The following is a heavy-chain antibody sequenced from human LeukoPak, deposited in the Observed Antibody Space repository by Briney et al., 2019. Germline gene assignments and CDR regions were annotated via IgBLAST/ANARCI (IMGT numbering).Heavy chain of an antibody. Sequence: GGSLRLSCAASGFTFSSYSMNWVRQAPGKGLEWVSSICSSSNYIYYADSVKGLFTISRDNAKISLNLQMNSLRAEDTAVYYCARAPRAHSNGTGLDYWGQGTLVTVSS. CDR2: ICSSSNYI. D-gene: IGHD5-18*01. CDR1: GFTFSSYS. CDR3: ARAPRAHSNGTGLDY. J-gene: IGHJ4*02. V-gene: IGHV3-21*01.